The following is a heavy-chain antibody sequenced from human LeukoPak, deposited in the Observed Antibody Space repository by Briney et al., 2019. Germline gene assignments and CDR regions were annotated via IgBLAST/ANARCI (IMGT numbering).Heavy chain of an antibody. J-gene: IGHJ4*02. CDR3: TRERSGYDY. CDR1: GFTFSDYW. D-gene: IGHD5-12*01. CDR2: IKPDGSEK. Sequence: GGSLRLSCAASGFTFSDYWMSGVRQAPGKALEWVAKIKPDGSEKYYVDSVKGRFTNSRDNANNSLYLQMNSLRAKDTAVYYCTRERSGYDYWGQGTLVTVSS. V-gene: IGHV3-7*01.